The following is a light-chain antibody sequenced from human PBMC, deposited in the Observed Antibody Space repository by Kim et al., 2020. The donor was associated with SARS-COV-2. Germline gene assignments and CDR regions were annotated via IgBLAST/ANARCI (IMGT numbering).Light chain of an antibody. CDR2: WNN. CDR1: RSNVGSNY. Sequence: ELTQPPSASGTPGQRVTISCSGSRSNVGSNYVYWYQQLPGTAPKVFIYWNNQRRAGVPDRFSDSRAGTSASLAISGLRSEDEADDYCAAWDDSLIGPVFVGGTQLTVL. CDR3: AAWDDSLIGPV. V-gene: IGLV1-47*01. J-gene: IGLJ3*02.